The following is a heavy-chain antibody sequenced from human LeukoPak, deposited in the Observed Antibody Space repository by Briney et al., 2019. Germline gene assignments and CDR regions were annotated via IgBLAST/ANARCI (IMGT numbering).Heavy chain of an antibody. Sequence: GGSLRLSCAASGFTFSSYGIHWVRQAPGKGLEWVAFIRYDGSNKYYADSVKGRFTISRDNSKSTLYLQMNSLRAEDTAVYYCAREGGTVVTSYFDYWGQGTLVTVSS. CDR3: AREGGTVVTSYFDY. CDR1: GFTFSSYG. J-gene: IGHJ4*02. V-gene: IGHV3-30*02. D-gene: IGHD4-23*01. CDR2: IRYDGSNK.